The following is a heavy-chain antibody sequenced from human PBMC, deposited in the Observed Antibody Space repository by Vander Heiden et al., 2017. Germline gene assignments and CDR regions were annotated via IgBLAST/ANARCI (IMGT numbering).Heavy chain of an antibody. J-gene: IGHJ6*02. CDR3: ARTMVRGVSRRTHFGMDV. CDR1: GFPFSSYG. Sequence: QVQLVESGGGVVQPGRSLRLSCAASGFPFSSYGMHWVRQAPGKGLGWVAVIWYDGSNKYYADSVKGRFTISRDNSKNTLYLQMNSLRAEDTAVYYCARTMVRGVSRRTHFGMDVWGQGTTVTVSS. D-gene: IGHD3-10*01. V-gene: IGHV3-33*01. CDR2: IWYDGSNK.